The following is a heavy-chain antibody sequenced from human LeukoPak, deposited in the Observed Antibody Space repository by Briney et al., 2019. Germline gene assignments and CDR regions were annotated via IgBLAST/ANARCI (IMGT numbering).Heavy chain of an antibody. J-gene: IGHJ4*02. CDR3: AKLTGTFDY. V-gene: IGHV3-30*02. CDR1: GFTFSSYS. Sequence: GGSLRLSCAASGFTFSSYSMHWVRQAPGKGLEWVAFIRYDGINKYYADSVKGRFTISRDNSKNTLYLQMNSLRAEDTAVYYCAKLTGTFDYWGQGTLVTVSS. D-gene: IGHD7-27*01. CDR2: IRYDGINK.